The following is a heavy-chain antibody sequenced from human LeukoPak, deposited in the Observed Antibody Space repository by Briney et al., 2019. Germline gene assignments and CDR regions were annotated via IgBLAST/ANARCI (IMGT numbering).Heavy chain of an antibody. CDR2: ITSGSSYI. D-gene: IGHD6-19*01. V-gene: IGHV3-21*01. CDR1: GFTFSSYN. J-gene: IGHJ2*01. CDR3: VRDGQWLAYWYFDL. Sequence: GGSLRLSCAASGFTFSSYNMNWVRQAPGKGLEWVSSITSGSSYIYYADSVKGRFTISRDNAKNSLYLQMNSLRAEDTAVYYCVRDGQWLAYWYFDLWGRGTPVTVSS.